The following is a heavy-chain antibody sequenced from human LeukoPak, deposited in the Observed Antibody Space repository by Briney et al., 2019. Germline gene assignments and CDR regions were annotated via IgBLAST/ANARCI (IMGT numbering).Heavy chain of an antibody. CDR3: ARQVDSSGWYFYFDY. D-gene: IGHD6-19*01. CDR2: IYYSGST. J-gene: IGHJ4*02. V-gene: IGHV4-39*01. CDR1: GGSISSSSYY. Sequence: SETLSLTCTVSGGSISSSSYYWGWIRQPPGKGLEWIGSIYYSGSTYYNPSLKSRVTISVDTSKNQFSLKLSSVTAADTAVYYCARQVDSSGWYFYFDYWGQGTLVTVSS.